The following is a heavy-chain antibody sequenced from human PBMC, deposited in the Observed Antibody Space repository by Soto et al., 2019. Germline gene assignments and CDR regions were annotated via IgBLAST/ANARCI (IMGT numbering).Heavy chain of an antibody. CDR3: AASIAAAGTNWFDP. J-gene: IGHJ5*02. D-gene: IGHD6-13*01. CDR2: TYYRSKWYN. CDR1: GDSVSSNSAA. V-gene: IGHV6-1*01. Sequence: PSQTLSLTCAISGDSVSSNSAAWNWIRQSPSRGLEWLGRTYYRSKWYNDYAVSVKSRITINPDTSKNQFSLQLNSVTPEDTAVYYCAASIAAAGTNWFDPWGQGTLVTSPQ.